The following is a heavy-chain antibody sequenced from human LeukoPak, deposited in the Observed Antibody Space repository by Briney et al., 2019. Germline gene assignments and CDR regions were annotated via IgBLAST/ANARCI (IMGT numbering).Heavy chain of an antibody. J-gene: IGHJ4*02. Sequence: GGSLRLSCAVSGFTFSSYSMNWVRQAPGKGLEWLSSISRSSRNIYYADSVEGRFTISRDNAKNSLYLQMNSLRAEDTAVYYCARTLTGTNYWGQGTLVTVSS. CDR1: GFTFSSYS. V-gene: IGHV3-21*01. CDR2: ISRSSRNI. D-gene: IGHD1-7*01. CDR3: ARTLTGTNY.